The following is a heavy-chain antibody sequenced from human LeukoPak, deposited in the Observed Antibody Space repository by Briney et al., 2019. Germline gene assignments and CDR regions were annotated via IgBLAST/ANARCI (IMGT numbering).Heavy chain of an antibody. J-gene: IGHJ3*02. CDR1: GFTFSSYS. D-gene: IGHD3-22*01. CDR2: ISSSSSYI. Sequence: PGGSLRLSCAASGFTFSSYSMNWVRQAPGKGLEWVSSISSSSSYIYYADSVKGRFTISRDNAKNSLYLQMNSLRAEDTAVYYCARGWEYYYDSSGYYWHAFDIWGQGTMVTVSS. CDR3: ARGWEYYYDSSGYYWHAFDI. V-gene: IGHV3-21*01.